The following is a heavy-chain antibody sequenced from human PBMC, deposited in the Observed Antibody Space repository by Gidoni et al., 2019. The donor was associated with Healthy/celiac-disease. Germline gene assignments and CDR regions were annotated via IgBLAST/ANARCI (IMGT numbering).Heavy chain of an antibody. CDR2: ISSSSSYI. CDR1: GFTFSSYS. J-gene: IGHJ3*02. Sequence: EVQLVESGGGLVKPGGSLRLSCAASGFTFSSYSMNWFRQAPGKGLEWVSSISSSSSYIYYADSVKGRFTISRDNAKNSLYLQMNSLRAEDTAVYYCGYDFWSGYYGGDAFDIWGQGTMVTVSS. CDR3: GYDFWSGYYGGDAFDI. V-gene: IGHV3-21*01. D-gene: IGHD3-3*01.